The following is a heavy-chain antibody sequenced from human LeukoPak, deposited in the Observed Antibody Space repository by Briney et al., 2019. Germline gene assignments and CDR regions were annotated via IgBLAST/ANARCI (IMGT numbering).Heavy chain of an antibody. Sequence: GGSLRLSCAASGFTFSSYEMNWVRQAPGKGLEWVANLKQDGSEKYYVDSVKGRFTISRDNAKNSLYLQMNSLRAEDTAVYYCARVPYDSSGYYLMGFDPWGQGTLVTVSS. CDR3: ARVPYDSSGYYLMGFDP. V-gene: IGHV3-7*01. CDR1: GFTFSSYE. D-gene: IGHD3-22*01. CDR2: LKQDGSEK. J-gene: IGHJ5*02.